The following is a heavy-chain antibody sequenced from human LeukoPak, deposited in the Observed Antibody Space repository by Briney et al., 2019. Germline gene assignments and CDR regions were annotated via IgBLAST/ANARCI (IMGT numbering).Heavy chain of an antibody. CDR3: ARELVGTSHWFDP. Sequence: SETLSLTCTVSGGSISSYYWSWIRQPPGKGLEWIGYIYYSGSTNYNPSLKSRVTISVDTSKNQFSLKLSSVTAADTAVYYCARELVGTSHWFDPWGQGTLVTVSS. D-gene: IGHD2-2*01. CDR1: GGSISSYY. J-gene: IGHJ5*02. CDR2: IYYSGST. V-gene: IGHV4-59*12.